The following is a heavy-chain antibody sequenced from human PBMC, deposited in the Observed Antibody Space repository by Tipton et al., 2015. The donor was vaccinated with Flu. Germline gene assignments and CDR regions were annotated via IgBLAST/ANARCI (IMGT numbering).Heavy chain of an antibody. Sequence: TLSLTCAVYGGSFSGYYWSWIRQPPGKGLEWIGEISRSGSTNYNPSLKSRVTISVDSSKNQFSLKVTSVTAADTALYYCARGRREQLIRTGGSFDYWGQGTLVTVSS. CDR3: ARGRREQLIRTGGSFDY. CDR2: ISRSGST. J-gene: IGHJ4*02. D-gene: IGHD1-26*01. V-gene: IGHV4-34*01. CDR1: GGSFSGYY.